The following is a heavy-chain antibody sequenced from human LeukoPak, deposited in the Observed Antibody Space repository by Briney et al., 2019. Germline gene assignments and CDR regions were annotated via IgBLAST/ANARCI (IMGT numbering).Heavy chain of an antibody. CDR2: ISSNGGST. D-gene: IGHD3-10*01. CDR1: GFTFSSYA. J-gene: IGHJ3*02. V-gene: IGHV3-64*01. CDR3: ARSRPVLLWFGELFGAFDI. Sequence: PGGSLRLSCAASGFTFSSYAMHWVRQAPGKGLEYVSAISSNGGSTYYANSVKGRFTISRDNSKNTLYLQMGSLRAEDMAVYYCARSRPVLLWFGELFGAFDIWGQGTMVTVSS.